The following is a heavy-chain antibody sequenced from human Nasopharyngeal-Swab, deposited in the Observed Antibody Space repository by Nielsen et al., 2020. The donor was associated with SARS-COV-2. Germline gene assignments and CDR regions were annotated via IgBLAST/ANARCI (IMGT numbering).Heavy chain of an antibody. V-gene: IGHV3-21*01. CDR2: ISCSSSYI. CDR3: AKDRWRSSSWYGNWFDP. D-gene: IGHD6-13*01. J-gene: IGHJ5*02. Sequence: WIRQPPGKGLEWVSSISCSSSYIYYADSVKGRFTISRDNAKNSLYLQMNSLRAEDTAVYYCAKDRWRSSSWYGNWFDPWGQGTLVTVSS.